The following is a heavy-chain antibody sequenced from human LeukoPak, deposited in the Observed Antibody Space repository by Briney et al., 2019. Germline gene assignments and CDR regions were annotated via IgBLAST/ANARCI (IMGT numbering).Heavy chain of an antibody. CDR3: AKDLVASSGRYRGDY. Sequence: PGGSLRLSCAASGFTFSSYAMSWVRQAPGKGLEWVSAISGSGGSTYYADSVKGRFTISRDNSKNTLYLQMNSLRAEDTAVYYCAKDLVASSGRYRGDYWGQGTLVTVSS. CDR2: ISGSGGST. D-gene: IGHD6-19*01. V-gene: IGHV3-23*01. CDR1: GFTFSSYA. J-gene: IGHJ4*02.